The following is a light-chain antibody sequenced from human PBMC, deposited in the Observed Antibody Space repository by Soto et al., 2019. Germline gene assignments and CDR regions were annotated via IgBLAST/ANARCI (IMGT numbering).Light chain of an antibody. CDR3: EHDNSYSEA. Sequence: DIQMTQSPSTLSGSVGDRVTITCRASQTISSWLAWYQQKPGKAPKLLIYKASTLKSGVPSRFSGSGSVTEFTLSISSLQPNDFATYYGEHDNSYSEAFGQGT. CDR1: QTISSW. V-gene: IGKV1-5*03. J-gene: IGKJ1*01. CDR2: KAS.